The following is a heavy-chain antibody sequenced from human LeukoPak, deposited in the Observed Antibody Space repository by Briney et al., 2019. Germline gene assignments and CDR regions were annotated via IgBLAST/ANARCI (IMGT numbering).Heavy chain of an antibody. D-gene: IGHD3-10*01. CDR1: RYTFTSYA. Sequence: GASVKVSCKASRYTFTSYAMHWVRQAPGQRLEWMGWINAGNGNTKYSQKFQGRVTITRDTSASTAYMELSSLRSEDTAVYYCARDRHYYGSGSFGNWGQGTLVTVSS. CDR2: INAGNGNT. J-gene: IGHJ4*02. V-gene: IGHV1-3*01. CDR3: ARDRHYYGSGSFGN.